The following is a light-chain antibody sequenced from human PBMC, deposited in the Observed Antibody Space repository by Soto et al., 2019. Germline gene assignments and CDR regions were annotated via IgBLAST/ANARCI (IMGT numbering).Light chain of an antibody. CDR3: QQYDNVPPT. Sequence: DMQMTQSPSSLSASVGDRVTITCQANQDINNYLNWYQQTPGKAPKLLIYDASNLETGVPSRFSGSGSRTDFTFAISSLQPEDTGTYYCQQYDNVPPTFGQGTRLEIK. J-gene: IGKJ5*01. CDR1: QDINNY. CDR2: DAS. V-gene: IGKV1-33*01.